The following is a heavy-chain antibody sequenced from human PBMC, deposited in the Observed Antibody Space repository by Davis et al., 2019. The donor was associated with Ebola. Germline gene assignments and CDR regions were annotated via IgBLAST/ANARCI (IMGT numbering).Heavy chain of an antibody. CDR3: ARTSIVGTTTTASDI. CDR2: ISGYNGNT. D-gene: IGHD1-26*01. J-gene: IGHJ3*02. V-gene: IGHV1-18*01. Sequence: ASVKVSCKASGYSFTNYGISWVRQAPGQGLEWMGWISGYNGNTNYAQILQGRVTMTTDTSTGTAYMELRSLRSDDTAVYFCARTSIVGTTTTASDIWGQGTKVTVSS. CDR1: GYSFTNYG.